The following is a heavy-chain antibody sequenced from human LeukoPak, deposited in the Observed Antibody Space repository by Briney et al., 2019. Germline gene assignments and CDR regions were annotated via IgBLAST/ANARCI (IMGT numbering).Heavy chain of an antibody. J-gene: IGHJ4*02. V-gene: IGHV1-2*02. D-gene: IGHD2-8*02. CDR2: INPNSGGT. CDR3: ARATTYEGPRLVAYDY. Sequence: ASVKVSCKASGYTFTGYYMHWVRQAPGQGLEWMGWINPNSGGTNYAQKFQGRVTMTRDTSISTAYMELSRLRSDDTAVYYCARATTYEGPRLVAYDYWGQGTLVTVSS. CDR1: GYTFTGYY.